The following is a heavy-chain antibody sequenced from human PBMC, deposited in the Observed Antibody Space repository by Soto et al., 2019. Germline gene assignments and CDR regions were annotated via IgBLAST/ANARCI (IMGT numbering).Heavy chain of an antibody. Sequence: QVQLQESDAGLVKASQTLSLTCTVSGGSVSSGAYYWTSIRQRPGKGLEWIGYIYYSGSTYYSPSLKSRLSISIDTSKNQFALRMSTVTAADTAMYYCARGRLRAVYAFDIWGQGTMVTVSS. CDR3: ARGRLRAVYAFDI. CDR2: IYYSGST. V-gene: IGHV4-31*03. CDR1: GGSVSSGAYY. D-gene: IGHD5-12*01. J-gene: IGHJ3*02.